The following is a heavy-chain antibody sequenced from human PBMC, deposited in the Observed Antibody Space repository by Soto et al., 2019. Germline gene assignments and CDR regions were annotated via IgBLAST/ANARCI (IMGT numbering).Heavy chain of an antibody. CDR2: ISSTSIYK. J-gene: IGHJ3*02. CDR3: ASDASPYDCWSGPRMDALDI. CDR1: GFPFSDYI. Sequence: GGSLRLSCAASGFPFSDYIMNWVRQAPGKGLEWVSSISSTSIYKYYADSVKGRFTISSDNALNSLYLQMNSLRAEDTAVYYCASDASPYDCWSGPRMDALDIWGRGTKVTVSS. D-gene: IGHD3-3*01. V-gene: IGHV3-21*03.